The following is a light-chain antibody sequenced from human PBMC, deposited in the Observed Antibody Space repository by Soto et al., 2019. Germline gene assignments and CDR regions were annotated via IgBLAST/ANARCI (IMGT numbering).Light chain of an antibody. CDR3: QSYDSSLSAYV. CDR2: DDS. V-gene: IGLV1-40*01. J-gene: IGLJ1*01. CDR1: SSNIGAGYG. Sequence: QSVLTQPPSVSGTPGQRVTISCTGSSSNIGAGYGVHWYQQLPGSAPKLLIYDDSNRPSGVPDQFSGSKSGTSASLAITGLQNEDEADYYCQSYDSSLSAYVFGTGTKVTVL.